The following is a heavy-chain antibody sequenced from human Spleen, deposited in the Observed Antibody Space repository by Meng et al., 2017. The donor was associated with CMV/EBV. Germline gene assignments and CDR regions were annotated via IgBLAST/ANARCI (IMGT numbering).Heavy chain of an antibody. CDR3: ARDGYDFWSGGSYGMDV. V-gene: IGHV4-39*07. D-gene: IGHD3-3*01. J-gene: IGHJ6*02. Sequence: SETLSLTCTVSGGSISSSSYYWGWIRQPPGKGLEWIGSIYYSGSTYYNPSLKSRVTISVDTSKNQFSLKLSSVTAADTAVYYCARDGYDFWSGGSYGMDVWGQGTTVTVS. CDR1: GGSISSSSYY. CDR2: IYYSGST.